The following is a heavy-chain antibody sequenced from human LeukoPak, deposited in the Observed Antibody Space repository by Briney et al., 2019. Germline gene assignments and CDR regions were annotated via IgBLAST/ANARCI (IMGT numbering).Heavy chain of an antibody. CDR2: IVVGSGNT. D-gene: IGHD2-15*01. J-gene: IGHJ6*03. Sequence: ATVKVSCKASGFTFTSSAMQWVRQARGQRLEWIGWIVVGSGNTNYAQKFQERVTITRDMSTSTAYMELSSLRSEDTAVYYCAADLVRQYCSGGSCYPITYYMDVWGKGTTVTVSS. CDR3: AADLVRQYCSGGSCYPITYYMDV. CDR1: GFTFTSSA. V-gene: IGHV1-58*02.